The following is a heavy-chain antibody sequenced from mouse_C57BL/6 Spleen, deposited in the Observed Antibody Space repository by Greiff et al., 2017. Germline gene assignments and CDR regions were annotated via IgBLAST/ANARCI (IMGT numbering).Heavy chain of an antibody. CDR3: ASSGSSYDAMDY. J-gene: IGHJ4*01. CDR2: IDPSDSET. V-gene: IGHV1-52*01. Sequence: QVQLQQPGAELVRPGSSVKLSCKASGYTFTSYWMHWVKQRPIQGLEWIGNIDPSDSETHYNQKFKDKATLTVDKSSSTAYMQLSSLTSEDSAVYYYASSGSSYDAMDYWGQGTSVTVSS. CDR1: GYTFTSYW. D-gene: IGHD1-1*01.